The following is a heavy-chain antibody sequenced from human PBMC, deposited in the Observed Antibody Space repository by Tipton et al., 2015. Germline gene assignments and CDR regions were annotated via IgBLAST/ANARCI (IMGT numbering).Heavy chain of an antibody. CDR1: GFPFSAHG. CDR2: ISASGGDT. D-gene: IGHD5-12*01. Sequence: SLRLSCVASGFPFSAHGLNWVRQAPGKGLEWVSSISASGGDTFYTGSAQGRFTISRDNSKNTLFLQMNSLRVEDTAVYYCARGYSGYARGAHFDYWGQGTLVTVSS. J-gene: IGHJ4*02. V-gene: IGHV3-23*01. CDR3: ARGYSGYARGAHFDY.